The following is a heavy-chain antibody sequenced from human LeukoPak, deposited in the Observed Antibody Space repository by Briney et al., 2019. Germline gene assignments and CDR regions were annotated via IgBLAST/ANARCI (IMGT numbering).Heavy chain of an antibody. D-gene: IGHD3-10*01. Sequence: GGSLRLSCAASGFIFSNAWMSWVRQAPGKGLGWVGRIKTKTDGGTTDYAAIMKDRFTISRDDSKNTLYLQMNSLKTEDTAVYYCTTAASSSDYWGQGTLVTVSS. CDR2: IKTKTDGGTT. J-gene: IGHJ4*02. V-gene: IGHV3-15*01. CDR1: GFIFSNAW. CDR3: TTAASSSDY.